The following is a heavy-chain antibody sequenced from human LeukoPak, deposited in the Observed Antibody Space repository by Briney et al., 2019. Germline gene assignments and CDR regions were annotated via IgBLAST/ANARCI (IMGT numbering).Heavy chain of an antibody. CDR3: ATARADYGDYNSFYYMDV. Sequence: SASLSPTCTLSADSMRSDSYFSSWLRQPAGKGLEWIGRSYSSGNTYYTPSLESRVTISLDTPRNQFSLKVSSVTAADTAVYYCATARADYGDYNSFYYMDVWGKGTTVTVSS. D-gene: IGHD4-17*01. CDR1: ADSMRSDSYF. CDR2: SYSSGNT. J-gene: IGHJ6*03. V-gene: IGHV4-61*02.